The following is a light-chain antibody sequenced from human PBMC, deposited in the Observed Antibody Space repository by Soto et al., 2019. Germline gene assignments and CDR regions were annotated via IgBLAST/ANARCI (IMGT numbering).Light chain of an antibody. CDR3: MPALQTPLT. CDR2: LGS. J-gene: IGKJ4*01. Sequence: DIVLTQSPLSLPVTPGEPASISCTSSQSLLRSNGNNYLDWYLQKPGQSPQLLIYLGSNRASVVPDWFSGSGSGTAFTLKISSVEAEDVGVSYCMPALQTPLTFGGGTKVEIK. V-gene: IGKV2-28*01. CDR1: QSLLRSNGNNY.